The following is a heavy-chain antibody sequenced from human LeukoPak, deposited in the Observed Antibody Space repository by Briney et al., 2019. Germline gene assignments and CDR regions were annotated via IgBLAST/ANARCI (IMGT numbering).Heavy chain of an antibody. V-gene: IGHV3-15*01. CDR3: TTKKASKDFWSGYYNFDY. J-gene: IGHJ4*02. CDR1: GFTFSNAW. D-gene: IGHD3-3*01. Sequence: GGSLRLSCAASGFTFSNAWMSWVRQAPGKGLEWVGRIKSKTDGGTTDYAAPVKGRFTISRDDSKNTLYLQMNSLKTEDTAVYYCTTKKASKDFWSGYYNFDYWGQGTLVTVSS. CDR2: IKSKTDGGTT.